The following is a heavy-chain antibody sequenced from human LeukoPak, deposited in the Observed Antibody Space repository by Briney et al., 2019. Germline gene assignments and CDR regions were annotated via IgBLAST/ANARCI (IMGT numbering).Heavy chain of an antibody. J-gene: IGHJ4*02. V-gene: IGHV4-39*07. CDR2: IYYTGST. CDR1: GGSISSSSYY. CDR3: ARDGVDGFDY. D-gene: IGHD2-8*01. Sequence: SETLSLTCTVSGGSISSSSYYWGWIRQPPGKGLEWIGCIYYTGSTYYNPSLKSRVTISVDTSKNQFSLKLSSVTAADTAVYYCARDGVDGFDYWGQGTLVTVSS.